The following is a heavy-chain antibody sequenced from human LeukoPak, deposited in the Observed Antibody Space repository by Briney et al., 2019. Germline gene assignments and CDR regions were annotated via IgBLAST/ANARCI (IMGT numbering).Heavy chain of an antibody. J-gene: IGHJ5*02. CDR3: ARTDIVVVPARGRFDP. D-gene: IGHD2-2*01. CDR1: GGSISSSSYY. V-gene: IGHV4-39*07. Sequence: SETLSLTCTVSGGSISSSSYYWGWIRQPPGKGLEWIGSIYYSGSTYYNPSLKSRVTISVDTSKNQFSLKPSSVTAADTAVYYCARTDIVVVPARGRFDPWGQGTLVTVSS. CDR2: IYYSGST.